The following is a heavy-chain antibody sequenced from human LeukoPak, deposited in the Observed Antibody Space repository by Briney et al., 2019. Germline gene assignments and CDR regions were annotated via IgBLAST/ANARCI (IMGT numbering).Heavy chain of an antibody. CDR1: GGSMSGYY. D-gene: IGHD2-15*01. CDR2: MYYSGST. V-gene: IGHV4-59*01. J-gene: IGHJ4*02. CDR3: ARRATQGGPYYLDY. Sequence: SETLSLTCTVSGGSMSGYYGSWIRLPPGKGLEWIGYMYYSGSTNYNPSLKSRVTMSVDTTKNQFSLKLSSVSAADTAVYYCARRATQGGPYYLDYWGQGILVTVSS.